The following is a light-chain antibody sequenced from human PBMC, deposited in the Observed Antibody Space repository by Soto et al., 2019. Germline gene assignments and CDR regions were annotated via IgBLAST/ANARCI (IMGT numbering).Light chain of an antibody. CDR3: QSYDRSLSGLYV. Sequence: QSVLTQPPSVSGAPGQRVTISCTGSSSNIGAGYDVHWYQQLPGTAPKLLIYGNSNRPSGVPDRFSGSKSGTSASLAITCLQAEDEADYYCQSYDRSLSGLYVFGTGTKVTVL. J-gene: IGLJ1*01. V-gene: IGLV1-40*01. CDR2: GNS. CDR1: SSNIGAGYD.